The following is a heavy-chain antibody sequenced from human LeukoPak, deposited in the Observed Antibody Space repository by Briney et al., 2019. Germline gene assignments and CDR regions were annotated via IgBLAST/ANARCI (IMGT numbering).Heavy chain of an antibody. D-gene: IGHD2-2*01. V-gene: IGHV3-74*01. CDR1: GLTFSSYA. CDR3: AREGSTAFDY. J-gene: IGHJ4*02. CDR2: MNSDGSST. Sequence: GGSLRLSCAASGLTFSSYAMSWVRQAPGKGLVWVSRMNSDGSSTSYADSVKGRFTISRDNAKNTLYLQMNSLRAEDTAVYYCAREGSTAFDYWGQGTLVTVSS.